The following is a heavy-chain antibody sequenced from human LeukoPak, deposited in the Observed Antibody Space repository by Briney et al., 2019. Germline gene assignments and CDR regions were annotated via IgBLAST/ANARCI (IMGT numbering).Heavy chain of an antibody. Sequence: PSETLSLTCNVSGYSISSGYYWAWIRQSPGKGLEWIGSINYSGSTYYNPSLKSRVTIFVDTSKNQFSLKLRSVTAADTAVYYCARHRTRLNWFDPWGQGTLVTVSS. CDR3: ARHRTRLNWFDP. V-gene: IGHV4-38-2*02. CDR1: GYSISSGYY. J-gene: IGHJ5*02. D-gene: IGHD1-1*01. CDR2: INYSGST.